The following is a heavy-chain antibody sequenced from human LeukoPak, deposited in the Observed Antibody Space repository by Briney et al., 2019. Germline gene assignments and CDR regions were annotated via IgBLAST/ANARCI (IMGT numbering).Heavy chain of an antibody. V-gene: IGHV4-39*02. J-gene: IGHJ6*03. CDR2: IYYSGST. CDR1: GGSISSSSYY. Sequence: PSETLSLTCTVSGGSISSSSYYWGWIRQPPGKGLEWIGSIYYSGSTYYHPSLKSRVTISVDTSKNQFSLKLSSVTAADTAVYYCARDLPSLDNHSYYYYMDVWGKGTTVTVSS. CDR3: ARDLPSLDNHSYYYYMDV. D-gene: IGHD1-1*01.